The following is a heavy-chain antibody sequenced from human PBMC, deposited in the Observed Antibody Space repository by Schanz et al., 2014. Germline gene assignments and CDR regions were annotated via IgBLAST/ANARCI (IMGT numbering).Heavy chain of an antibody. Sequence: QVQLRESGPGLVKPSKTLSLTCTVSGGSISSYYWSWIRQPPGKGLEWIGYIYYSGSTNYNPSLKSRVTISVDTSKNQFSLKLSSVTAADTAVYYCARAEINSGYARYYYGMDVWGQGTTVTVSS. CDR1: GGSISSYY. J-gene: IGHJ6*02. CDR3: ARAEINSGYARYYYGMDV. D-gene: IGHD5-12*01. CDR2: IYYSGST. V-gene: IGHV4-59*01.